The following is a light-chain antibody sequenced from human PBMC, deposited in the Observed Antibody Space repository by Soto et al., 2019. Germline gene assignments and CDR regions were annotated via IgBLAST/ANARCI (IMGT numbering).Light chain of an antibody. J-gene: IGLJ2*01. V-gene: IGLV2-8*01. CDR2: EVT. CDR3: SSYAGSNNVV. CDR1: SSDVGGYNY. Sequence: QSALTQPPSASGSPGQSVTISCTGTSSDVGGYNYVSWYQLHPGKAPKLIIYEVTKRPSGVPDRFSGSKSGSTASLTVSGLQAEDEADYYCSSYAGSNNVVFGGGTKLTVL.